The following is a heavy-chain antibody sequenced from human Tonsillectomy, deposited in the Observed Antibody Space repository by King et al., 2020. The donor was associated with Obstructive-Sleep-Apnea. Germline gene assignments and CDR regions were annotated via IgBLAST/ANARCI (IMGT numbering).Heavy chain of an antibody. V-gene: IGHV1-2*02. D-gene: IGHD3-10*01. CDR2: ISPNSGAT. J-gene: IGHJ4*02. Sequence: VQLVQSGAEVKKPGASVKVSCKASGYTFTCYHVHWVRQAPAQGLEWMGWISPNSGATKYAQKVQDRVTMNRDTSISTAYMDLSRLKSDDTAIYYCARDMSAYDSTSPAYWGRGTLVTVSS. CDR3: ARDMSAYDSTSPAY. CDR1: GYTFTCYH.